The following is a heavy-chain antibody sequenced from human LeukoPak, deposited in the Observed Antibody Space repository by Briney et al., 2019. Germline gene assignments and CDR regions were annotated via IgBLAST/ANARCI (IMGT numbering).Heavy chain of an antibody. D-gene: IGHD3-16*02. CDR1: GFTFSSYA. Sequence: PGGSLRLSCAASGFTFSSYAMSWVRQAPGKGLEWVSAISGSGGSTYYADSVKGRFTISRDNSKNTLCLQMNSLRAEDTAVYYCAKTGYDYIWGSYRPTFFDYWGQGTLVTVSS. V-gene: IGHV3-23*01. CDR3: AKTGYDYIWGSYRPTFFDY. J-gene: IGHJ4*02. CDR2: ISGSGGST.